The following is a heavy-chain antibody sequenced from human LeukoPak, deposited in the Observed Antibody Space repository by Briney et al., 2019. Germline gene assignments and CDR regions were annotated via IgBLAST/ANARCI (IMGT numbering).Heavy chain of an antibody. CDR3: ASSGYSGYDFLVY. D-gene: IGHD5-12*01. J-gene: IGHJ4*02. Sequence: PSETLSLTCAVSGGSISSSNWWSWVRQPPGKGLEWIGEIYHSGSTNYNPSLKSRVTISVDKSKNQFSLKLSSVTAADTAVYYCASSGYSGYDFLVYWGQGTLVTVSS. CDR2: IYHSGST. CDR1: GGSISSSNW. V-gene: IGHV4-4*02.